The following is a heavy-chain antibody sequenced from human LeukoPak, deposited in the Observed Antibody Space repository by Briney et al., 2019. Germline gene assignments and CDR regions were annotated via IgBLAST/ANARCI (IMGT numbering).Heavy chain of an antibody. CDR2: INHSGST. J-gene: IGHJ6*02. Sequence: PSETLSLTCAVYGGSFSGYYWSWIRQPPGKGLEWIGEINHSGSTNYNPSLKSRVTISVDTSKNQFSLKLSSVTAADTAVYYCRIAHCGGDCYSDYYGMDVWGQGTTVTVSS. V-gene: IGHV4-34*01. CDR1: GGSFSGYY. CDR3: RIAHCGGDCYSDYYGMDV. D-gene: IGHD2-21*02.